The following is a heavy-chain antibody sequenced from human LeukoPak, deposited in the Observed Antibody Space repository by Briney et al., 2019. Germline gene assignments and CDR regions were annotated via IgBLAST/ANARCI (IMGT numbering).Heavy chain of an antibody. V-gene: IGHV4-31*03. Sequence: SQTLSLTCTVSGGSISSGGYYWSWIRQHPGKGLEWIGYIYYSGSTYYNPSLKSRVTISVATSKNQFSLKLSSVTAADTAVYYCARGTVTGFDYWGQGTLVTVSS. CDR1: GGSISSGGYY. J-gene: IGHJ4*02. CDR2: IYYSGST. D-gene: IGHD4-17*01. CDR3: ARGTVTGFDY.